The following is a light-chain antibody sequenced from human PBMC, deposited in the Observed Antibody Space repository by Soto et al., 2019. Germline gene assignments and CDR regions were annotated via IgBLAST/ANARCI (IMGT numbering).Light chain of an antibody. V-gene: IGKV3-11*01. Sequence: EVVLTQSPATLSLSPGERATLSCRASQSVEKYLAWYQQRPGQAPRLLIFDTSNRATGIPARFSGSGSGTDFTLTISSLEPEDFAVYYCQHRIMWPRTFGQGTKVEI. CDR3: QHRIMWPRT. J-gene: IGKJ1*01. CDR1: QSVEKY. CDR2: DTS.